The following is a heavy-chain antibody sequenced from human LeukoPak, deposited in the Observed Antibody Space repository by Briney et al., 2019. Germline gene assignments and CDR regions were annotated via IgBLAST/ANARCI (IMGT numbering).Heavy chain of an antibody. CDR2: INPSGGST. Sequence: ASVKVSCKASGYTFTGHYMHWVRQAPGQGLEWMGIINPSGGSTSYAQKFQGRVTMTRDMSTSTVYMELSSLRSEDTAVYYCARVPQGYCSGGSCYGRNAFDIWGQGTMVTVSS. D-gene: IGHD2-15*01. J-gene: IGHJ3*02. CDR3: ARVPQGYCSGGSCYGRNAFDI. V-gene: IGHV1-46*01. CDR1: GYTFTGHY.